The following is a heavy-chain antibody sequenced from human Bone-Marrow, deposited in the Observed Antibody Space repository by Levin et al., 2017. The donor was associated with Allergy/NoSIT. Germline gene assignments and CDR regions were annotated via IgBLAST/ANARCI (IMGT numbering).Heavy chain of an antibody. Sequence: SCTVSGSSLSSYDYYWSWIRQSPGKGLEWIGNIDNTGSTSYNPSLKSRFSISIDTSNNQYSLRLNSVTAADTAVYYCAREQDHDYRDYYFDTWGQGIPVTVSS. CDR1: GSSLSSYDYY. D-gene: IGHD2-21*02. V-gene: IGHV4-30-4*01. CDR2: IDNTGST. CDR3: AREQDHDYRDYYFDT. J-gene: IGHJ5*02.